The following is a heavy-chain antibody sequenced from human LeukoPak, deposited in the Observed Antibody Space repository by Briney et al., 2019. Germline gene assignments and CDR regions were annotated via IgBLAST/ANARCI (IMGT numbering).Heavy chain of an antibody. CDR2: VGHEDGTT. CDR3: ATGAIVFDY. Sequence: GASVRVSCKVSVSTLSKISNDWVRQAPGKGPEWMGSVGHEDGTTIHAQKFQGRFNMTVDTATDTAYMEMSSLTSEDTAIYYCATGAIVFDYWGQGTLVTVSS. V-gene: IGHV1-24*01. J-gene: IGHJ4*02. D-gene: IGHD3-22*01. CDR1: VSTLSKIS.